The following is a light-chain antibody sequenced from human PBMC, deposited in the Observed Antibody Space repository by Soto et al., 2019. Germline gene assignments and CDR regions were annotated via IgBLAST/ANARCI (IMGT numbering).Light chain of an antibody. CDR2: HAS. J-gene: IGKJ4*01. Sequence: EIVLTQSPGTLSLSPGERATLSCRASQSVGNSYLAWYQQKPGQPPRLLIYHASIRATGTPDRFSGSGSGTDFTLTINRLEPEDFAVYYCHQYANAPLTFGGGTKVEIK. V-gene: IGKV3-20*01. CDR1: QSVGNSY. CDR3: HQYANAPLT.